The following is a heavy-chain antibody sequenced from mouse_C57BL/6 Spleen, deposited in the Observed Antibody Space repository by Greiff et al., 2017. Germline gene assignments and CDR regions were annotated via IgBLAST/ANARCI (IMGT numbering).Heavy chain of an antibody. CDR3: ARRPSPYAMDY. CDR2: IYPGSGNT. J-gene: IGHJ4*01. CDR1: GYSFTSYY. Sequence: QVQLQQSGPELVKPGASVKISCKASGYSFTSYYIHWVKQRPGQGLEWIGWIYPGSGNTKYNEKFKGKAKLTADTSSSTAYMQLSSLTSEDSAVYYCARRPSPYAMDYWGQGTSVTVSS. V-gene: IGHV1-66*01.